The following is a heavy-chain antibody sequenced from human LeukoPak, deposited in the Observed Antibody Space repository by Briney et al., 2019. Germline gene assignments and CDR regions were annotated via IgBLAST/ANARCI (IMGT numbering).Heavy chain of an antibody. CDR3: ARDMGRAWYGPPDY. Sequence: GGSLRLSCAASGFIFSNYGMHWVRQAPGKRLEWVAVIWNDGSETFHADTVKGRFRIARDNSKNTLYLQMNSLRAEDTAVYFCARDMGRAWYGPPDYWGQGTLVTVSS. J-gene: IGHJ4*02. CDR2: IWNDGSET. V-gene: IGHV3-33*01. CDR1: GFIFSNYG. D-gene: IGHD6-13*01.